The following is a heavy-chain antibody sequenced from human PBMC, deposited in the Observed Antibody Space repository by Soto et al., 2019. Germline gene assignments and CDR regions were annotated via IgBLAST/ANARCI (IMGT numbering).Heavy chain of an antibody. J-gene: IGHJ4*02. CDR2: IIPIFGTA. V-gene: IGHV1-69*13. CDR3: AREVDDYYDSSGYYYG. Sequence: SVKVSCTASGGTFSSYAISWVRQAPGQGLEWMGGIIPIFGTANYAQKFQGRATITADESTSTAYMELSSLRSEDTAVYYCAREVDDYYDSSGYYYGWGQGTLVTVSS. CDR1: GGTFSSYA. D-gene: IGHD3-22*01.